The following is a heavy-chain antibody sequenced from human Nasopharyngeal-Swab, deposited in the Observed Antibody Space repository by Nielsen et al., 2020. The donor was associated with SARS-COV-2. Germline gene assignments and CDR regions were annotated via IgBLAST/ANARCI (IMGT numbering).Heavy chain of an antibody. D-gene: IGHD3-22*01. CDR1: GFTFGNYW. V-gene: IGHV3-74*01. CDR2: INGDGSST. Sequence: GESLKISCTASGFTFGNYWMHWVRQVPGKGLVWVSHINGDGSSTTYADSVKGRFTISRDNAKNTLYLQMDNLRAEDTAVYYCTRLTYYYDSSSGGWGQGTLVTVSS. J-gene: IGHJ4*02. CDR3: TRLTYYYDSSSGG.